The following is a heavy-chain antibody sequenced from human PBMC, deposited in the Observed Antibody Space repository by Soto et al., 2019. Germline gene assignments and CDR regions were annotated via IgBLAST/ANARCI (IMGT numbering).Heavy chain of an antibody. CDR1: GGSFSGFS. D-gene: IGHD3-3*01. CDR3: ARGSMIFGVVALSNWFDP. V-gene: IGHV4-34*01. J-gene: IGHJ5*02. Sequence: QVQLPQWGAGLLKPSEPLSLPCGVNGGSFSGFSWIWLRQPPGKGLEWFGEINHDGGTKYNPSLKIRVYISVDSSKSQFSLNVDSVTSADTAVYYCARGSMIFGVVALSNWFDPWGQGSLVIVSS. CDR2: INHDGGT.